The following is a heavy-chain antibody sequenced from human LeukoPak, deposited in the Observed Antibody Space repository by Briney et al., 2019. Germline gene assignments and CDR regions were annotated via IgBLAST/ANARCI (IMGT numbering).Heavy chain of an antibody. CDR2: ISAGGGAT. J-gene: IGHJ4*02. V-gene: IGHV3-23*01. CDR3: AKDGSSSPYYFDY. D-gene: IGHD6-6*01. CDR1: GFTFSNYA. Sequence: PGGSLRLSCAASGFTFSNYAMSWVRQAPGKGLEWVSAISAGGGATYYADSVKGRFTISRDNSKNTLFLQMNRLTAEDTAVYYCAKDGSSSPYYFDYWGQGTLVTVSS.